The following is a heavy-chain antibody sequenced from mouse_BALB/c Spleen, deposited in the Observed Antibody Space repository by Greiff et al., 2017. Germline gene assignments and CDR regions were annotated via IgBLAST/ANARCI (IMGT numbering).Heavy chain of an antibody. D-gene: IGHD2-10*02. CDR3: AREYGNYGAMDY. J-gene: IGHJ4*01. Sequence: QVQLKESGAELVRPGTSVKVSCKASGYAFTNYLIEWVKQRPGQGLEWIGVINPGSGGTNYNEKFKGKATLTADKSSSTAYMQLSSLTSDDSAVYFCAREYGNYGAMDYWGQGTSVTVSS. V-gene: IGHV1-54*01. CDR2: INPGSGGT. CDR1: GYAFTNYL.